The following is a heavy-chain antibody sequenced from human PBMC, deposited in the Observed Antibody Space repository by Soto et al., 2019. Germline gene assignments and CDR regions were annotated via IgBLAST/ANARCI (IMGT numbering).Heavy chain of an antibody. Sequence: GGSLRLSCAASGFTFSSYWMSWVRQAPGKGLEWVASIKQDGSEKYYVDSVNGRFTISRDNAKNSLYLQMNSLRAEDKPVSYCSRYHPSGRHGRGFVYWGQGTLVTVSS. CDR3: SRYHPSGRHGRGFVY. D-gene: IGHD3-10*01. J-gene: IGHJ4*02. CDR2: IKQDGSEK. V-gene: IGHV3-7*01. CDR1: GFTFSSYW.